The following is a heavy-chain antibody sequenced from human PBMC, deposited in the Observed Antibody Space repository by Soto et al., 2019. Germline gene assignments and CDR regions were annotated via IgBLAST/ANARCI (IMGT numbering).Heavy chain of an antibody. CDR1: GFTFSSYA. V-gene: IGHV3-30-3*01. CDR3: ARAQINYEFWSGNSGIGV. D-gene: IGHD3-3*01. Sequence: PGGSLRLSCAASGFTFSSYAMHWVRQAPGKGLEWVAVISYDGSNKYYADSVKGRFTISRDNFKNTLYLQTNSLRAEDTAVFYCARAQINYEFWSGNSGIGVRGQGTTVTGSS. J-gene: IGHJ6*02. CDR2: ISYDGSNK.